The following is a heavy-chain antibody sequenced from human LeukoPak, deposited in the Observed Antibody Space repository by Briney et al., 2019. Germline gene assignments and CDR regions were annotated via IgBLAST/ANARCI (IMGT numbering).Heavy chain of an antibody. CDR1: GYTFTGYY. Sequence: ASVKVSCKASGYTFTGYYMHWVRQSPGQGLEWMGWINPNSGGTNYAQKFQGRGTLTRDTSISTAYMELSRLRSDDTAVYYCARGAIAADNDYWGQGTLVTVSS. J-gene: IGHJ4*02. CDR2: INPNSGGT. CDR3: ARGAIAADNDY. D-gene: IGHD6-13*01. V-gene: IGHV1-2*02.